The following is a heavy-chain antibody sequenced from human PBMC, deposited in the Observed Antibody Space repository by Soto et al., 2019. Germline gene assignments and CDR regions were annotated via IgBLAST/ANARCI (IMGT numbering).Heavy chain of an antibody. J-gene: IGHJ4*02. CDR2: INHSGST. CDR3: ARGIRVFGVVQMYYFDY. D-gene: IGHD3-3*01. Sequence: SETLSLTCAVYGGSFSGYYWSWIRQPPGKGLKWIGEINHSGSTNYNPSLKSRVTISVDTSKNRFSLKLSSVTAADTAVYYCARGIRVFGVVQMYYFDYWGQVTLVNASS. CDR1: GGSFSGYY. V-gene: IGHV4-34*01.